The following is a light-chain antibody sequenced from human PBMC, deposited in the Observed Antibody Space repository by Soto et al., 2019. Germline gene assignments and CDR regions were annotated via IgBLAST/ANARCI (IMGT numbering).Light chain of an antibody. CDR3: QQYNNWHPWT. CDR2: GAS. J-gene: IGKJ1*01. CDR1: QSISST. V-gene: IGKV3-15*01. Sequence: EILITQSPATLSVSPGERATLSCRASQSISSTLAWYQQKPGQAPRLLIYGASTRANGIPARFSGSVSGTEFTLTLRSLQSEDFAFYYCQQYNNWHPWTFGQGTKVDIK.